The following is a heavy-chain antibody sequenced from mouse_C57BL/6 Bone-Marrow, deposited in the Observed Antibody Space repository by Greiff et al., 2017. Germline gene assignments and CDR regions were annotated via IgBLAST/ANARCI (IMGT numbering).Heavy chain of an antibody. Sequence: EVQVVESGGGLVQPKGSLKLSCAASGFSFNTYAMNWVRQAPGKGLEWVARIRSTSNNYATYYADSVKDRFTISRDDSESMLYLQMNNLKTEYTAMYYCVREGGTAMDYWGQGTSVTVSS. V-gene: IGHV10-1*01. J-gene: IGHJ4*01. CDR3: VREGGTAMDY. D-gene: IGHD3-3*01. CDR2: IRSTSNNYAT. CDR1: GFSFNTYA.